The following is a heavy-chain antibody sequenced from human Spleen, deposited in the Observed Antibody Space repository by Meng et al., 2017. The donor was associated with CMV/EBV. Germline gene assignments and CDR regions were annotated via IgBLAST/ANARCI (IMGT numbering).Heavy chain of an antibody. D-gene: IGHD6-19*01. V-gene: IGHV4-39*07. CDR2: IYYSGST. Sequence: SETLSLTCTVSGGSISSSSYYWGWIRQPPGKGLEWIGNIYYSGSTYFNPSLKSRVTISVDTSKNQFSLKLSSVTAADTALYYCARGLAVADPFDYWGQGTLVTVSS. CDR3: ARGLAVADPFDY. CDR1: GGSISSSSYY. J-gene: IGHJ4*02.